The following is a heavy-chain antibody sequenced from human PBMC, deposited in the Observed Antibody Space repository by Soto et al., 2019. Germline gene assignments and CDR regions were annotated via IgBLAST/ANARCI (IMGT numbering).Heavy chain of an antibody. J-gene: IGHJ6*02. V-gene: IGHV1-69*13. CDR2: IIPIFGTA. Sequence: GASVKVSCKASGGTFSSYAISWVRQAPGQGLEWMGGIIPIFGTANYAQKFQGRVTITADESTSTAYMELSSLRSEDTAVYYCAREVLMAVAGTGYNYYGMDVWGQGTTVTVSS. D-gene: IGHD6-19*01. CDR1: GGTFSSYA. CDR3: AREVLMAVAGTGYNYYGMDV.